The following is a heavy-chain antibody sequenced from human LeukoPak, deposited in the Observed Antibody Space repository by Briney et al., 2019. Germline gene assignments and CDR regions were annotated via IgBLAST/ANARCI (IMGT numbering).Heavy chain of an antibody. D-gene: IGHD5-24*01. CDR3: ARQRDGYKPGY. J-gene: IGHJ4*02. CDR1: GGSISSSSYY. CDR2: IYYSGST. V-gene: IGHV4-39*01. Sequence: PSETLSLTFTVSGGSISSSSYYWGWIRQPPGKGLEWIGSIYYSGSTYYNPSLKSRVTISVDTSKNQFSLKPSSVTAADTAVYYCARQRDGYKPGYWGQGTLVTVSS.